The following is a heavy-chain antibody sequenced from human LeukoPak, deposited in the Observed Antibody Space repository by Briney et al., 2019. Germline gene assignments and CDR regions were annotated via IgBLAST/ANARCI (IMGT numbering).Heavy chain of an antibody. V-gene: IGHV3-23*01. D-gene: IGHD3-10*01. J-gene: IGHJ6*03. CDR2: ISGSGGST. CDR1: GFTFSNYD. Sequence: GGSLRLSCAGSGFTFSNYDMSWVRQAPGKGLEWASAISGSGGSTYYADSVKGRFTISRDNSKNTLYLQMNSLRAEDTAVYYCAKRRGEGFGTYYYYMDVWGKGTTVTVSS. CDR3: AKRRGEGFGTYYYYMDV.